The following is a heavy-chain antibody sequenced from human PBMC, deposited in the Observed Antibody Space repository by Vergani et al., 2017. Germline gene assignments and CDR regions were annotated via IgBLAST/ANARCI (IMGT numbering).Heavy chain of an antibody. CDR2: IFSSGTT. J-gene: IGHJ4*02. V-gene: IGHV4-61*02. D-gene: IGHD6-13*01. Sequence: QVQLQESGPGLVKPSQTLSLSCTVSGGSVRTSIGYCWTWLRQPAGKTREWIGEIFSSGTTNNNPSFKNRSTMSDDSSKNQFLLQLNSVTAADTAVYYCARGSRAEGGSGPDKWRQGTLVTVSS. CDR3: ARGSRAEGGSGPDK. CDR1: GGSVRTSIGYC.